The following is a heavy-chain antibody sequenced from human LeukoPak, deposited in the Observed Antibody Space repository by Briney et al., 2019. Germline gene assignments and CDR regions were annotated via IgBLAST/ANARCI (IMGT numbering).Heavy chain of an antibody. V-gene: IGHV1-18*01. J-gene: IGHJ4*02. Sequence: ASVKVSCKASGYTFTSYGISWVRQAPGQGLEWMGWISAYNGNTNYAQKLQGRVTMTTDTSTSTAYMELSSLRSEDTAVYYCARDLDREYYYDFWSGRGRGFDYWGQGTLVTVSS. CDR3: ARDLDREYYYDFWSGRGRGFDY. D-gene: IGHD3-3*01. CDR1: GYTFTSYG. CDR2: ISAYNGNT.